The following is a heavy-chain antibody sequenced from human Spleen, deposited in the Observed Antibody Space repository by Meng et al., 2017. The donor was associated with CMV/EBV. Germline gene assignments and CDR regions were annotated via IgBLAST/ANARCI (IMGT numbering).Heavy chain of an antibody. J-gene: IGHJ4*02. CDR1: GGSVSSTNG. CDR3: TRSGTSAWYDFDS. CDR2: VSHRRSA. V-gene: IGHV4-4*02. Sequence: CSVAGGSVSSTNGWSWVRRPPGKGLEWIGEVSHRRSATYNPSLKSRVTMSIDNSKNQFSLQLNSVTAADTAVYYCTRSGTSAWYDFDSWGQGTLVTVSS. D-gene: IGHD6-19*01.